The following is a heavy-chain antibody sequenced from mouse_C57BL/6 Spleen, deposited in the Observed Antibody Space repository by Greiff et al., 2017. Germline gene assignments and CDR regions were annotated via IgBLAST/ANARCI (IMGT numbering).Heavy chain of an antibody. CDR2: IHPNSGST. D-gene: IGHD3-2*02. CDR3: ARGGLADYFDY. Sequence: QVQLQQPGAELVKPGASVKLSCKASGYTFTSYWMHWVKQRPGQGLEWIGMIHPNSGSTNYNEKFKSKATLTVDKSSSTAYLQLSSLTSEDSAVYYCARGGLADYFDYWGQGTTLTVSS. CDR1: GYTFTSYW. J-gene: IGHJ2*01. V-gene: IGHV1-64*01.